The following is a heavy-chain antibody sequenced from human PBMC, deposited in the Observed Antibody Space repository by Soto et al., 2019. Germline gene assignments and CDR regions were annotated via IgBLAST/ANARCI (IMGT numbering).Heavy chain of an antibody. V-gene: IGHV4-4*02. Sequence: SETLSLTCAVSGGSISSSNWWSWVRQPPGKGLEWIGEIYHSGSTNYNPSLKSRVTISVDKSKNQFSLKLSSVTAADTAVYYCARASIAVAGMIDYWGQGTLVTVSS. CDR2: IYHSGST. D-gene: IGHD6-19*01. J-gene: IGHJ4*02. CDR1: GGSISSSNW. CDR3: ARASIAVAGMIDY.